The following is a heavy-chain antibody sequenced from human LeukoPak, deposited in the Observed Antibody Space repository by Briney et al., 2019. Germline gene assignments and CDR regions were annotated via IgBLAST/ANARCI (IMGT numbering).Heavy chain of an antibody. V-gene: IGHV4-31*03. J-gene: IGHJ6*02. CDR3: ARKMDRNYYYYYGMDV. CDR1: GGSISSGGYY. CDR2: IYYSGST. D-gene: IGHD5-24*01. Sequence: SETLSLTCTVSGGSISSGGYYWSWIRQHPGKGLEWIGYIYYSGSTYYNPSLKSRVTISVDTSKNQLSLKLSSVTAADTAVYYCARKMDRNYYYYYGMDVWGQGTTVTVSS.